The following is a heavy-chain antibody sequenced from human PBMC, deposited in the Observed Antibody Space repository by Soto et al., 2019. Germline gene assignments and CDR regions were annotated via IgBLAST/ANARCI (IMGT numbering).Heavy chain of an antibody. D-gene: IGHD2-15*01. CDR3: ARDQRIVRDYYMDV. J-gene: IGHJ6*03. V-gene: IGHV3-53*04. CDR1: GFTVSSNY. CDR2: IYSGGST. Sequence: HPGGSLRLSCAASGFTVSSNYMSWVRQAPGKGLEWVSVIYSGGSTYYADSVKGRFTISRHNSKNTLYLQMNSLRAEDTAVYYCARDQRIVRDYYMDVWGKGTTVTVSS.